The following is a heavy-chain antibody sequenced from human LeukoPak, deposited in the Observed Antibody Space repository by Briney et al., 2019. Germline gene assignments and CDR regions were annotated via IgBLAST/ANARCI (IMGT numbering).Heavy chain of an antibody. J-gene: IGHJ4*02. CDR1: GYTFTSYL. CDR3: TRDSIWGSGTYGFDY. CDR2: INVGNDNT. D-gene: IGHD1-26*01. V-gene: IGHV1-3*01. Sequence: ASVKVSCKASGYTFTSYLLHWVRQAPGQRLEWMGWINVGNDNTKYSQNFQGRVTITRDTSASTAYMELTSLRSEDTAVYYCTRDSIWGSGTYGFDYWGQGAWSPSPQ.